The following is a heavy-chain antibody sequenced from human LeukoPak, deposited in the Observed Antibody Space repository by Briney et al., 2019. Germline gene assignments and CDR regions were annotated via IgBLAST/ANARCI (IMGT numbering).Heavy chain of an antibody. CDR1: GYTFSSYD. V-gene: IGHV1-8*01. D-gene: IGHD7-27*01. CDR2: MNPNSGET. Sequence: GASVKVSCKTSGYTFSSYDINWVRQATGQGLEWMGWMNPNSGETGFAQNFQGRVTLTENTSITTAYMELSSLRSEDTAVYYCARGDPWGFDPWGQGTLVTVSS. CDR3: ARGDPWGFDP. J-gene: IGHJ5*02.